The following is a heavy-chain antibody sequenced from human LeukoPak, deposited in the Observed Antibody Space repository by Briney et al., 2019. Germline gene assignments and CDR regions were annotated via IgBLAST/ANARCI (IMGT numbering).Heavy chain of an antibody. Sequence: SETLSLTCTVSGGSISSYYWSWIRQPPRKGLEWIGFIYYSGTTSYNPSLKSRVTISVDTSKNQFSLKLSSVTAADTAVYYCARSSSGTYGKFDYWGQGTLVTVSS. CDR1: GGSISSYY. J-gene: IGHJ4*02. D-gene: IGHD1-26*01. CDR2: IYYSGTT. CDR3: ARSSSGTYGKFDY. V-gene: IGHV4-59*01.